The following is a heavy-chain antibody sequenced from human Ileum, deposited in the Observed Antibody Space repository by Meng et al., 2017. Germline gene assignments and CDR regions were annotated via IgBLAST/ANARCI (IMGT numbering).Heavy chain of an antibody. Sequence: HLQEWGPGLLPPSGTLSLACAVSGDPIGNSKWWSWLRQPPGKGLEWIGEISNSGKTVYSPSLKSRVRISLDKSNNQFSLTLNSVTAADTAMYYCARERIRELGLFDSWGQGTLVTVSS. V-gene: IGHV4-4*02. CDR3: ARERIRELGLFDS. CDR2: ISNSGKT. J-gene: IGHJ4*02. CDR1: GDPIGNSKW. D-gene: IGHD3-10*01.